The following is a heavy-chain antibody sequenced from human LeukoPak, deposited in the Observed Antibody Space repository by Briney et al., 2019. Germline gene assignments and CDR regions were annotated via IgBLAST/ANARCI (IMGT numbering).Heavy chain of an antibody. CDR3: ARGGRTTVTLDY. V-gene: IGHV4-4*07. CDR2: IYTSGST. D-gene: IGHD4-17*01. CDR1: GGSISSYY. Sequence: PSETLSLTCTVSGGSISSYYWSWMRQPAGKGLEWIGRIYTSGSTNYNPSLKSRVTISVDKSKNQFSLKLSSVTAADTAVYYCARGGRTTVTLDYWGQGTLVTVSS. J-gene: IGHJ4*02.